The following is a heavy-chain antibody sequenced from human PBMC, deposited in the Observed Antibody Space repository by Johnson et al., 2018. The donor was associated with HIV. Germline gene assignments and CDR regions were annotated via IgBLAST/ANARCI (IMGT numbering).Heavy chain of an antibody. D-gene: IGHD1-26*01. V-gene: IGHV3-66*01. CDR1: GFTVSITY. CDR3: AKGVVGATGGAFDI. CDR2: IYSGGNT. J-gene: IGHJ3*02. Sequence: VQLVESGGGLVQPGGSLRLSCAASGFTVSITYMSWVRQAPGKGLEWVSVIYSGGNTYYADSVKGRFTISRDNSNNTLYLQMNSLRAEDTAVYYCAKGVVGATGGAFDIWGQGTMVTVSS.